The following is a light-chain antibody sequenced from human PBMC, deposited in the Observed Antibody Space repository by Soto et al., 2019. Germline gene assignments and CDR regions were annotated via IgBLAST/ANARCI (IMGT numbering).Light chain of an antibody. J-gene: IGKJ3*01. Sequence: DIQMTQSPSSLSASVGDRVTITCRASQSISSYLNWYQQKPEKAPKLLIYAASSLQSGVPSRFSGSGSGTDFTLTINSLQPEDFATYYCQQSYSTPFTFGPGTKVDIK. CDR3: QQSYSTPFT. CDR2: AAS. CDR1: QSISSY. V-gene: IGKV1-39*01.